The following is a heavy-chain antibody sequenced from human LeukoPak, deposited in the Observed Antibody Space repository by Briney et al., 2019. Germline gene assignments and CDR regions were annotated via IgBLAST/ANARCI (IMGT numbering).Heavy chain of an antibody. CDR2: IYPGDSDT. Sequence: GESLKISCEASGYSFTTYWIGWVRQMPGKGLEWMGIIYPGDSDTRYSPSFQGQVTLSADKSINTAYLQWSSLKASDTAMYYCARQHGSGSYYSRAIDYWGQGTLVTVSS. D-gene: IGHD3-10*01. CDR3: ARQHGSGSYYSRAIDY. V-gene: IGHV5-51*01. J-gene: IGHJ4*02. CDR1: GYSFTTYW.